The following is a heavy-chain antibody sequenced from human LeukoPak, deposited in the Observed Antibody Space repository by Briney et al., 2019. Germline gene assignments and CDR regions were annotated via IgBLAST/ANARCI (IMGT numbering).Heavy chain of an antibody. Sequence: GESLKISCKASDYSFTQQWIGWVRQKSGSGLEWMGIIYPRDSDTRYSPSFQGHVSISADTSINTAYLEWSRLEASDTAIYYCARHSDVIGAIWGQGTLVTVSS. CDR3: ARHSDVIGAI. V-gene: IGHV5-51*01. D-gene: IGHD3-10*01. J-gene: IGHJ4*02. CDR2: IYPRDSDT. CDR1: DYSFTQQW.